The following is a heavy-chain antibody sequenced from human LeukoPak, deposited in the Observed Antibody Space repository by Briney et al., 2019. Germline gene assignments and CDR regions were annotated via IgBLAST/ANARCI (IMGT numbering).Heavy chain of an antibody. CDR2: ISGSGGST. J-gene: IGHJ5*02. CDR3: AKGGVIVRRWFDP. V-gene: IGHV3-23*01. D-gene: IGHD3-16*02. Sequence: GGSLSLSCAASGFTFSSYAMSWVRRAPGKGLEWVSAISGSGGSTYYADSVKGRFTISRDNSKNTLYLQMNSLRAEDTAVYYCAKGGVIVRRWFDPWGQGTLVTVSS. CDR1: GFTFSSYA.